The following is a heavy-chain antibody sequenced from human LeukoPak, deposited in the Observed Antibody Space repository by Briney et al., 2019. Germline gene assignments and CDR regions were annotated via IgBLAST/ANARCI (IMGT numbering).Heavy chain of an antibody. CDR2: ISSSSSTI. D-gene: IGHD6-6*01. CDR1: GFTFSSYS. V-gene: IGHV3-48*01. Sequence: PGGSLRLSCAASGFTFSSYSMNWVRQAPGKGLEWVSYISSSSSTIYYADSVKGRFTISRDNAKNSLYLQMNSLRAEDTAVYYCARGRSSSSTAHFDYWGQGTLVTVSS. J-gene: IGHJ4*02. CDR3: ARGRSSSSTAHFDY.